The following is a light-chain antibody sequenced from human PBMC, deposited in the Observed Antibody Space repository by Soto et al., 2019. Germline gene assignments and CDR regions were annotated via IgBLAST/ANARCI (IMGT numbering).Light chain of an antibody. CDR1: SSDVGGYNY. CDR2: EVS. CDR3: NSYRDRSTRVV. J-gene: IGLJ2*01. Sequence: QSALTQPASVSGSPRQSITISCTGTSSDVGGYNYVSWYQQHPGKAPKLMIYEVSNRPSGVSYRFSGSKSGNTASLTISGLQAEDEADYYCNSYRDRSTRVVFGGGTKLTVL. V-gene: IGLV2-14*01.